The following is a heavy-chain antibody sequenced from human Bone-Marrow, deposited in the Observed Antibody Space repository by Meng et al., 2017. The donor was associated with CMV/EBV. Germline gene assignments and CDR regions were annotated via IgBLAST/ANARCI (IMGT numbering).Heavy chain of an antibody. Sequence: SETLSLTCTVSGGSISSYYWSWIRQPPGKGLEWIGYIYYSGSTNYNPSLKSRVTISVDTSKNQFSLKLSSVTAADTAVYYCARLGPSYYDFWSGYYTRWYFDLWGRGTLVTVSS. CDR3: ARLGPSYYDFWSGYYTRWYFDL. CDR2: IYYSGST. D-gene: IGHD3-3*01. CDR1: GGSISSYY. J-gene: IGHJ2*01. V-gene: IGHV4-59*08.